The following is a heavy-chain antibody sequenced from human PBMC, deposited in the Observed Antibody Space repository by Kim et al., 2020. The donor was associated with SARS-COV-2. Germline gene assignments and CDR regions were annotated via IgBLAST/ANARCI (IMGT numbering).Heavy chain of an antibody. D-gene: IGHD1-26*01. CDR3: ATGTSVGG. Sequence: EGSLRLSCAASEFTFNNAWMSWVRQAPGKGLEWVGRIKSKTDGGTTDYAAPVKGRFTISRDDSKNTVYLQMNSLKSDDTALYYCATGTSVGGWGQGTRVTVSS. V-gene: IGHV3-15*01. CDR2: IKSKTDGGTT. CDR1: EFTFNNAW. J-gene: IGHJ4*02.